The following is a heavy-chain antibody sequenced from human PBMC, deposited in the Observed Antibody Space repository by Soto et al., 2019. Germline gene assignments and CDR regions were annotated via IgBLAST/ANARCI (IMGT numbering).Heavy chain of an antibody. V-gene: IGHV3-48*02. CDR1: GFTLSSYS. CDR2: ISSSSSTI. J-gene: IGHJ6*02. Sequence: EVQLVESGGGLVQPGGSLRLSCEASGFTLSSYSMNWARQAPGQGLEWVSYISSSSSTIYYAGSVKGRFTISRDNAKNSLYLQMNSLRDEDTAVYYCARDNPRSSGCDVWGQGTTVTVSS. CDR3: ARDNPRSSGCDV.